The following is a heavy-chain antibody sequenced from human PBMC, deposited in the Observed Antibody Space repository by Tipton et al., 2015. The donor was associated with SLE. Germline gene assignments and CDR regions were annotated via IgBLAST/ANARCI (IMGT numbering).Heavy chain of an antibody. Sequence: TLSLTCSISGGSIYSSGFYWGWIRQPPGKGLEWIGSVYYSGSAHYTPSLKSRVTISVDTSKNQFSLRLTSVTAADTAVYYCAREGLEYWGSGFGYFDLWGRGTLVTVSS. CDR3: AREGLEYWGSGFGYFDL. J-gene: IGHJ2*01. CDR1: GGSIYSSGFY. CDR2: VYYSGSA. D-gene: IGHD2/OR15-2a*01. V-gene: IGHV4-39*07.